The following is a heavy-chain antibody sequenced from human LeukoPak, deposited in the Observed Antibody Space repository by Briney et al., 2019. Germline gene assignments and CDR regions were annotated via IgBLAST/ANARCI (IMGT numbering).Heavy chain of an antibody. Sequence: PSETLSLTCAVSGYSISSGYYWGWIRQPPGEGLEWIGSIYHSGSTYYNPSLKSRVTISVDTSKNQFSLKLSSVTAADTAVYYCARGYCSSTSCYSPFNYWGQGTLVTVSS. V-gene: IGHV4-38-2*01. CDR3: ARGYCSSTSCYSPFNY. CDR2: IYHSGST. J-gene: IGHJ4*02. D-gene: IGHD2-2*01. CDR1: GYSISSGYY.